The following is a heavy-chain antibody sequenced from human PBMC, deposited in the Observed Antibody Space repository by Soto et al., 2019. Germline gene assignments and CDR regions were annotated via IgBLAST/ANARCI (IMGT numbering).Heavy chain of an antibody. D-gene: IGHD6-19*01. CDR1: GFTFSTYG. Sequence: QVQLVESGGGVVQPGRSLRLYCAASGFTFSTYGMHWVRQAPGKGLDWVALIWYDGSRTYYAESVKGRFTISRDNSKNTLFLQMNSLRVEDTAVYYCAREQIGVAGSTYDYWGQGTLVTVSS. V-gene: IGHV3-33*01. CDR3: AREQIGVAGSTYDY. J-gene: IGHJ4*02. CDR2: IWYDGSRT.